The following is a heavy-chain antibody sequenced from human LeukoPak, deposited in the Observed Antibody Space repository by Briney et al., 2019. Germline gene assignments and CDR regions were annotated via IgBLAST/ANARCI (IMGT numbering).Heavy chain of an antibody. CDR3: AREANDYGDSSHYFDY. Sequence: GGSLRLSCAASGFTFSSYWMHWVRQAPGKGLVWVSRINSDGSSTSYADSVKGRFTISRDNAKNTLYLQMNSLRAEDTAVYYCAREANDYGDSSHYFDYWGQGTLVTVSS. V-gene: IGHV3-74*01. D-gene: IGHD4-17*01. J-gene: IGHJ4*02. CDR1: GFTFSSYW. CDR2: INSDGSST.